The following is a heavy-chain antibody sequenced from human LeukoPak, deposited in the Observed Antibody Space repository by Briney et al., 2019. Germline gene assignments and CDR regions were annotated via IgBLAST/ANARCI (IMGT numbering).Heavy chain of an antibody. CDR2: IKQDGSET. V-gene: IGHV3-7*01. Sequence: GGSLRLSCAASGFIFSRYWMSWVRQAPGKGLEWVANIKQDGSETYYVDSVKGRFTISRDNAKNSLYLQMNRLRAEDTGVYFCANVPRSTVSYWGRGTLVTVSS. J-gene: IGHJ4*02. CDR3: ANVPRSTVSY. CDR1: GFIFSRYW. D-gene: IGHD2-15*01.